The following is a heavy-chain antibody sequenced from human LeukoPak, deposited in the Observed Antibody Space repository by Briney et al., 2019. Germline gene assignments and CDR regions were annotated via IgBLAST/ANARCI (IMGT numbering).Heavy chain of an antibody. CDR2: IYHSGST. D-gene: IGHD6-13*01. V-gene: IGHV4-38-2*01. Sequence: PSETLSLTCAVSGYSISSVYYWGWIRQPPGKGLEWIGSIYHSGSTYYNPSLKSRVTISVDTSKNQFSLKLSSVTAADTAVYYCARIPSGKHRIAAADPFDYWGQGTLVTVSS. CDR3: ARIPSGKHRIAAADPFDY. CDR1: GYSISSVYY. J-gene: IGHJ4*02.